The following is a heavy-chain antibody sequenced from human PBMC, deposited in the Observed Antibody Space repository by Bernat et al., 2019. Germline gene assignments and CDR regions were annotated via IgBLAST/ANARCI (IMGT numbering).Heavy chain of an antibody. CDR3: ARVAAAAGTKYYYYYGMDV. D-gene: IGHD6-13*01. CDR1: GFTFSSYA. V-gene: IGHV3-30-3*01. CDR2: ISYDGSNK. J-gene: IGHJ6*02. Sequence: QVQLVESGGGVVQPGRSLRLSCAASGFTFSSYAMHWVRQAPGKGLEWVAVISYDGSNKYYADSVKGRFTISRDNSKNTLYLQMNSLRAEDMAVYYCARVAAAAGTKYYYYYGMDVWGQGTTVTVSS.